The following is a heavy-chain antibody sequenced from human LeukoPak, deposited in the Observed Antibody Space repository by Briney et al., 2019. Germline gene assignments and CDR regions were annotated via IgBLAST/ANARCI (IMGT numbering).Heavy chain of an antibody. CDR3: AKRPRAVAEAYFDY. V-gene: IGHV3-23*01. J-gene: IGHJ4*02. CDR2: ISGSGIST. D-gene: IGHD6-19*01. Sequence: GGSLRLSCAASGFXFSSYAISWVRQAPGKGLEWVSAISGSGISTYYADSVKGRFTISRDSSKNTLYLQMNSLRAEDTAVYYCAKRPRAVAEAYFDYWGQGTLVTVSS. CDR1: GFXFSSYA.